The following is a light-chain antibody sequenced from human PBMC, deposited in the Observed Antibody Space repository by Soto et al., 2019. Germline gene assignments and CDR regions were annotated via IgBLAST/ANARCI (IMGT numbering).Light chain of an antibody. CDR3: QQYGSSLLT. V-gene: IGKV3-20*01. CDR2: GAS. Sequence: EIVMTQSPATLSVSPGERATLSCRASQSVRSSLAWYQQKPGQAPRLLIFGASGRATGIPDRFRGSGSGTDFSLTISRLEPEDSAVYYCQQYGSSLLTFGGGTKVDIK. CDR1: QSVRSS. J-gene: IGKJ4*01.